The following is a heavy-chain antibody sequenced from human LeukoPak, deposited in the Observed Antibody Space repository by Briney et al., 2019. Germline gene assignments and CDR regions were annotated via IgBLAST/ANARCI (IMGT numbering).Heavy chain of an antibody. CDR1: GGSISSYY. J-gene: IGHJ6*03. Sequence: NPSETLSFTCTVSGGSISSYYWSWIRQPAGKGLEWIGRIYTSGSTNYNPSLKSRVTMSVDTSKNQFSLKLSSVTAADTAVYYCARRALYGSGRYYYHYYMDVWGKGTTVTVSS. CDR2: IYTSGST. V-gene: IGHV4-4*07. D-gene: IGHD3-10*01. CDR3: ARRALYGSGRYYYHYYMDV.